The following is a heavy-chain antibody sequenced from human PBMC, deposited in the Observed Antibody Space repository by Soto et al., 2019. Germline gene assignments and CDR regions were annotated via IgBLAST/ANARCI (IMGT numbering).Heavy chain of an antibody. CDR3: ARGKSTAMVRNFDY. CDR2: IIPILGIA. D-gene: IGHD5-18*01. V-gene: IGHV1-69*02. CDR1: GGTFSSYT. J-gene: IGHJ4*02. Sequence: QVQLVQSGAEVKKPGSSVKVSCKASGGTFSSYTISWVRQAPGQGLEWMGRIIPILGIANYAQKFQGRVTITADKSTSTADMELSSLRSEDTAVYYCARGKSTAMVRNFDYWGQGTLVTVSS.